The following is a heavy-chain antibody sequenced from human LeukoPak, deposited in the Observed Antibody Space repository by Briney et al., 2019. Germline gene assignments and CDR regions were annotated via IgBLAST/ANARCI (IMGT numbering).Heavy chain of an antibody. Sequence: SEALSLTCAVSAYSISSGYYWGWIRQPPGKGLEWIGSIHHGGSTYYNPSLKSRITISIDRSKNQFSLKLNSVTAADSAVYYCATNVTYSFDNWGQGTLVTVSS. D-gene: IGHD2-21*02. CDR2: IHHGGST. V-gene: IGHV4-38-2*01. CDR1: AYSISSGYY. CDR3: ATNVTYSFDN. J-gene: IGHJ4*02.